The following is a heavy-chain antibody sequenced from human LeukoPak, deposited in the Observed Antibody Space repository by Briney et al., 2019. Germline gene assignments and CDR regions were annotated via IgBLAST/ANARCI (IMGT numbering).Heavy chain of an antibody. CDR2: LSWNSGSI. V-gene: IGHV3-9*01. CDR3: AKGGYYYDSSGRYYSDGFDK. CDR1: GFLFTDHA. J-gene: IGHJ3*02. D-gene: IGHD3-22*01. Sequence: GRCLRLACAAAGFLFTDHAMHWVRPAQGTRLERVSGLSWNSGSIGYADSVKGRFTISRDNAKNSLYLRMSSLRAEDTAFYYCAKGGYYYDSSGRYYSDGFDKWGQGTMVTVSS.